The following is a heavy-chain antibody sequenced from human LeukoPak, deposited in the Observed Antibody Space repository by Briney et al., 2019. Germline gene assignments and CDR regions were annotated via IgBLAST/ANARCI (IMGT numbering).Heavy chain of an antibody. CDR3: AKGYGESHFDS. CDR2: IRYDGSIQ. CDR1: GFTFRSYG. Sequence: GGSLTLSCTASGFTFRSYGMHLVRQAPGKGLEWVAFIRYDGSIQYYAHSVKGRFTISRDNSNDTLYLQMNTLRGDDTAVYFCAKGYGESHFDSWGQGTLVTVSS. J-gene: IGHJ4*02. D-gene: IGHD5-18*01. V-gene: IGHV3-30*02.